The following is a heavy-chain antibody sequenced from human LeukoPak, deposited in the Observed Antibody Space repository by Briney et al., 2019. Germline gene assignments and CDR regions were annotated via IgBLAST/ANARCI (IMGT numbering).Heavy chain of an antibody. V-gene: IGHV3-11*01. CDR1: GFTFSDYY. J-gene: IGHJ4*02. Sequence: GGSLRLSCAASGFTFSDYYMSWIRQAPGKGLEWVSYISFSGSTIYYADSVKGRFTISRDNAKNSLYLQMNSLRAEDTAVYYCAKARRGVVGATPGFDYWGQGALVTVSS. D-gene: IGHD1-26*01. CDR2: ISFSGSTI. CDR3: AKARRGVVGATPGFDY.